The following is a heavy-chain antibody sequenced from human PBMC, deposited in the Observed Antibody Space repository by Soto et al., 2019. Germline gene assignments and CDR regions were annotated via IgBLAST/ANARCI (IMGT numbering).Heavy chain of an antibody. CDR2: ISFDGNIS. Sequence: GGSLRLSCEGSGFSFRSYWMHWVRQAPGKGLVRVARISFDGNISNYADSVKGRFTISRDNARNTVYLQMDSLRPEDTAVYFCVREPWGFSGTWYDYWGQGILVTVSS. D-gene: IGHD6-13*01. CDR1: GFSFRSYW. V-gene: IGHV3-74*01. J-gene: IGHJ4*02. CDR3: VREPWGFSGTWYDY.